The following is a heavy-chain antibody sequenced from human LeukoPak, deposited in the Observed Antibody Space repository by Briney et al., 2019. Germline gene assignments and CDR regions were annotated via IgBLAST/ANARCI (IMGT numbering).Heavy chain of an antibody. D-gene: IGHD1-26*01. V-gene: IGHV1-46*01. Sequence: GASVKVSCKASGYTLTSYYMHWVRQAPGQGLEWMGIINPSGGSTSYAQKFQGRVTMTRDMSTSTVYMELSSLRSEDTAVYYCARVMSGSYWDDAFDIWGQGTMVTVSS. CDR1: GYTLTSYY. J-gene: IGHJ3*02. CDR2: INPSGGST. CDR3: ARVMSGSYWDDAFDI.